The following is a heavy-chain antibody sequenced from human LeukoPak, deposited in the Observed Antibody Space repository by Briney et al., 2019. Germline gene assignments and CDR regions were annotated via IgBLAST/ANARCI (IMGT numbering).Heavy chain of an antibody. V-gene: IGHV4-39*07. CDR2: IYHSGST. D-gene: IGHD3-10*01. Sequence: SETLSLTCTVSGGSISSGSYYWRWIRQPPGKGREGIGSIYHSGSTYYNPSLKSRVTISVDTTKNQFSLKLSSVTAAATAVYYCARPGGYGSGSYYDYWGQGTLVTVSS. J-gene: IGHJ4*02. CDR3: ARPGGYGSGSYYDY. CDR1: GGSISSGSYY.